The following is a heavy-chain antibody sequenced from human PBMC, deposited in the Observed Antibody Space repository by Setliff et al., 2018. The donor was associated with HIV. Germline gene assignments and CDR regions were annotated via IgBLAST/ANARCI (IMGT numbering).Heavy chain of an antibody. CDR3: ARDPGITTMVNWYFDL. CDR2: ISGSGSPL. CDR1: GFTFNLYT. V-gene: IGHV3-21*03. J-gene: IGHJ2*01. Sequence: LRLSCVASGFTFNLYTMNWVRQTPGKGLEWVSAISGSGSPLYTADSVKGRFSISRDNAKNSLSLHMDGLSAEDTAVYYCARDPGITTMVNWYFDLWGRGTLVTVSS. D-gene: IGHD3-10*01.